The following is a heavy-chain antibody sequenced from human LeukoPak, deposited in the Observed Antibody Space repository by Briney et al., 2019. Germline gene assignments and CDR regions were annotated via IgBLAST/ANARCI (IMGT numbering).Heavy chain of an antibody. CDR1: GFSLNNYA. J-gene: IGHJ4*02. D-gene: IGHD5-12*01. V-gene: IGHV3-23*01. Sequence: GGSLRLSCAASGFSLNNYAMNWVRQAPGKGLEWVSIIIGSSGSTFYADSVKGRFTISRDNSKNTLYLQLNSLRLEDTAVYYCAKGGYDYIEVAYFDFWGRGTLVTVSS. CDR2: IIGSSGST. CDR3: AKGGYDYIEVAYFDF.